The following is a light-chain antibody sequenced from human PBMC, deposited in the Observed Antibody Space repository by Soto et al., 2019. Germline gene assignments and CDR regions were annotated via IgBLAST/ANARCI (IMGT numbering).Light chain of an antibody. J-gene: IGKJ4*01. CDR3: QQYGSSPLT. V-gene: IGKV3-20*01. CDR1: QSVSSSY. Sequence: ENVLTQSPGTLSLSPGERDTLSCSASQSVSSSYLAWYQQKPGQAPRLLIYGASSRATGIPDRFSGSGSGTDFTLTISRLEPEDFAVYYCQQYGSSPLTFGGGTKVDIK. CDR2: GAS.